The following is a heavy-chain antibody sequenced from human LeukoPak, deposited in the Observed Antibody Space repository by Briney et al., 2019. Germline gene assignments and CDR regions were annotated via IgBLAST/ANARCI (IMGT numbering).Heavy chain of an antibody. D-gene: IGHD3-22*01. V-gene: IGHV3-23*01. J-gene: IGHJ4*02. CDR2: ISGSGDNT. CDR1: EFIFSRYA. CDR3: VKGVAVVAFAIDY. Sequence: PGGSLRLSCAASEFIFSRYAKSWVRQAPGKGLEWVSGISGSGDNTYYADAVKGRFTISRDNSKNTLYLQMNSLRAEDTALYYCVKGVAVVAFAIDYWGQGTLVTVSS.